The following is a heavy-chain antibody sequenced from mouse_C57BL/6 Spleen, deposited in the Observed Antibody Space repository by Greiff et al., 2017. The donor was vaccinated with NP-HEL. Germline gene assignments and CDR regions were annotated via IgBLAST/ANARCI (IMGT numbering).Heavy chain of an antibody. CDR2: IDPEAGET. Sequence: EVQLQQSGAELVKPGASVKLSCTASGFNIKDYYMHWVKQRTEPGLEWIGRIDPEAGETKYAPKFQVKATITADTSSNTAYLQLSSLTSEDTAVYCWSTYYYGSSLSYWYLDVWGKGTTVTVAS. CDR3: STYYYGSSLSYWYLDV. V-gene: IGHV14-2*01. D-gene: IGHD1-1*01. J-gene: IGHJ1*03. CDR1: GFNIKDYY.